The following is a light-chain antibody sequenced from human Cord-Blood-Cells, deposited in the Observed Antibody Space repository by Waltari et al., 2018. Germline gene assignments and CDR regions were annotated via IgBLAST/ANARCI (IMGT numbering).Light chain of an antibody. J-gene: IGLJ2*01. CDR3: CSYAGSYTYVV. Sequence: QSALTQPRSVSGSPGQSVTISCTGTSSDVGGYNYVSWYQQHPGKAPKLMIYDVSKRPAGVPDLFSGSKSGNTASLTISGLQAEHEADYYCCSYAGSYTYVVFGGGTKLTVL. V-gene: IGLV2-11*01. CDR2: DVS. CDR1: SSDVGGYNY.